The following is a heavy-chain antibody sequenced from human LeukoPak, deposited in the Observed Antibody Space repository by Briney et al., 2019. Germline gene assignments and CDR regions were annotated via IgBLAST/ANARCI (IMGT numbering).Heavy chain of an antibody. J-gene: IGHJ4*02. D-gene: IGHD4-23*01. CDR3: LRWSDY. CDR1: GFTFSSYA. Sequence: GGSLRLSCAASGFTFSSYAMHWVGQAPGKGREYVSAISSSVDSRFYANSVKGRFPISRDNSKNTLYLQMGSLRADDMAVYYCLRWSDYWSQGTLVTVSS. CDR2: ISSSVDSR. V-gene: IGHV3-64*01.